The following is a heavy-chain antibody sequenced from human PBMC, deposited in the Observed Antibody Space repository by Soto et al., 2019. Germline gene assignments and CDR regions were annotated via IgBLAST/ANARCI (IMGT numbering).Heavy chain of an antibody. V-gene: IGHV3-43D*04. Sequence: LRLSCATSGFTFSSYEMNWVRQAPGKGLEWVSLITWDGRTPYYADSVQGRFTISRDNRENSLYLQMNSLRVEDTALYYCTKTDYGHAFDVWGQGTMVTVSS. D-gene: IGHD4-17*01. CDR1: GFTFSSYE. CDR3: TKTDYGHAFDV. CDR2: ITWDGRTP. J-gene: IGHJ3*01.